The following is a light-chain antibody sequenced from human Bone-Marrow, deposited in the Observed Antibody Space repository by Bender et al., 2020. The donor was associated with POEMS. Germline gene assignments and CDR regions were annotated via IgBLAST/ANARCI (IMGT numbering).Light chain of an antibody. V-gene: IGLV2-8*01. CDR3: QAWDSNTAVV. CDR1: SSDVGGYPY. Sequence: QSALTQPPSASGSPGQSVTISCTGTSSDVGGYPYVSWYQQHPGKAPKLMIYEVFKRPSGVPDRFSGSNSGNTATLTISGTQALDEADYYCQAWDSNTAVVFGGGTKLTVL. CDR2: EVF. J-gene: IGLJ2*01.